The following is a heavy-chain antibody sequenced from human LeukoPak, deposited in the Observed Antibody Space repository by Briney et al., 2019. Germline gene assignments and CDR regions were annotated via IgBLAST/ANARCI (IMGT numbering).Heavy chain of an antibody. CDR2: IIPIFGTA. D-gene: IGHD1-1*01. V-gene: IGHV1-69*13. Sequence: SVKVSCKASGGTFSSYAISWVRQAPGQGLEWMGGIIPIFGTANYAQKFQGRVTITADESTSTAYMELRSLSSEDTAVYYCARALHLELHSYFDSWGQGTLVTVSS. CDR1: GGTFSSYA. CDR3: ARALHLELHSYFDS. J-gene: IGHJ4*02.